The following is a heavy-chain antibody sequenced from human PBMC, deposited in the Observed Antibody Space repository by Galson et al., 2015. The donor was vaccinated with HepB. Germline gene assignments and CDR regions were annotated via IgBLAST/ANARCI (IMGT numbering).Heavy chain of an antibody. CDR1: RESLRNYW. CDR2: IYPRDSDT. CDR3: ARQVVGAANFEY. V-gene: IGHV5-51*01. Sequence: QSGAEGKKPGESLKISCTGSRESLRNYWIGWVRQQPGKGLEWIGIIYPRDSDTRYSPSFQGQITISADDSISTAYLQWSSLKVSDTAIYYCARQVVGAANFEYWGQGTLVTVSS. D-gene: IGHD2-15*01. J-gene: IGHJ4*02.